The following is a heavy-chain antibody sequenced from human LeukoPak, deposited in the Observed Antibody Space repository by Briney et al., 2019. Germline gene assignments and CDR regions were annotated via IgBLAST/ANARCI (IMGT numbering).Heavy chain of an antibody. V-gene: IGHV4-61*01. CDR1: GGCISSGSFY. CDR3: ARDHSSSIGAFDI. Sequence: SETLSLTCTVSGGCISSGSFYWSWIRQSPGKGLEGIGYISYSGDTNYNPPLESRVTISEDTSKNQFSLKLSSVTAADTAVYYCARDHSSSIGAFDIWGQGTRVTVSS. D-gene: IGHD6-13*01. CDR2: ISYSGDT. J-gene: IGHJ3*02.